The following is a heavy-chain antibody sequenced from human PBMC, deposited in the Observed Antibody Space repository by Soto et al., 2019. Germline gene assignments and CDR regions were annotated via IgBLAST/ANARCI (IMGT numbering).Heavy chain of an antibody. D-gene: IGHD3-16*02. CDR1: GGSFSDYY. CDR3: ARALLLRLGELSVRRTDYGMDV. V-gene: IGHV4-59*01. J-gene: IGHJ6*02. CDR2: IYYSGST. Sequence: PSETLSLTCAVYGGSFSDYYWSWIRQPPGNGLEWIGYIYYSGSTNYNPSLKSRVTISVDTSKNQFSLKLSSVTSADTAVYYCARALLLRLGELSVRRTDYGMDVWGQGTTVTVSS.